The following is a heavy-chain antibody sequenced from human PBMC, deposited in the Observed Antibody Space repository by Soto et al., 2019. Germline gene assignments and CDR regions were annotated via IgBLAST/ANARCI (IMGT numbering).Heavy chain of an antibody. CDR1: GGTFSSYA. J-gene: IGHJ6*02. CDR2: IIPIFGTA. CDR3: ARGVVVVVAATHYYYGMDV. Sequence: ASVKVSCKASGGTFSSYAISWVRQAPGQGLEWMGGIIPIFGTANYAQKFQGRVTITADESTSTAYMELSSLRSEDTAVYYCARGVVVVVAATHYYYGMDVWGQGTTVTVSS. V-gene: IGHV1-69*13. D-gene: IGHD2-15*01.